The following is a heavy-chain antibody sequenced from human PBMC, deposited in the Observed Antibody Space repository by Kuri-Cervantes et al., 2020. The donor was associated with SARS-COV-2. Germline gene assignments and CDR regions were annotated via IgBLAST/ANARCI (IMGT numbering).Heavy chain of an antibody. Sequence: SETLSLTCPVSDYSISSSHWWGWIRQPPGKGLEWNGGIVHSGSTYYNPSLKSRVTISVDTYKNQFSLKLSSVTAADTAVYYCARRPPPYIMTTLGDPDYWGQGTLVTVSS. D-gene: IGHD3-10*02. CDR2: IVHSGST. CDR3: ARRPPPYIMTTLGDPDY. CDR1: DYSISSSHW. J-gene: IGHJ4*02. V-gene: IGHV4-38-2*01.